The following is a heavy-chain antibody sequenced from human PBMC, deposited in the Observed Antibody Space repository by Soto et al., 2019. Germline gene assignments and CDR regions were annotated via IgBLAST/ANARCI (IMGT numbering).Heavy chain of an antibody. Sequence: SETLSLTCTVSGDSVSSATYYWSWIRQPPGEALEWIGSIYYSGSTNYNPSLRSRVIMSVDTSKNQFSLNLSSVTAADTAVYYCARDTAGYDSSGYLGWFDPWGQGTLVTVSS. D-gene: IGHD3-22*01. CDR1: GDSVSSATYY. CDR3: ARDTAGYDSSGYLGWFDP. J-gene: IGHJ5*02. CDR2: IYYSGST. V-gene: IGHV4-61*01.